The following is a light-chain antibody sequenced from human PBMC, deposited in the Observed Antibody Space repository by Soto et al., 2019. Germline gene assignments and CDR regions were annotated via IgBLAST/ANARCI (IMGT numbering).Light chain of an antibody. Sequence: QTVVTQSPSASASLGASVKLTCTLSSGHSTYVIAWHQQQPEKGPRYLMTINSDGSHNKGDGIPDRFSGSSSGAERYLTISSLQYEDEADYYCQTWGTGMVFGGGTKLTVL. CDR3: QTWGTGMV. J-gene: IGLJ2*01. V-gene: IGLV4-69*01. CDR1: SGHSTYV. CDR2: INSDGSH.